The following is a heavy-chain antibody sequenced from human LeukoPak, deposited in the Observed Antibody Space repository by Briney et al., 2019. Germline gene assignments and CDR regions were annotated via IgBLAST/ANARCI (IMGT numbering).Heavy chain of an antibody. CDR2: INHSGST. V-gene: IGHV4-38-2*02. J-gene: IGHJ4*02. Sequence: SETLSLTCTVSAYSISSDYYWGWIRQPPGKGLEWIGEINHSGSTNYNPSLKSRVTISVDTSKNQFSLKLSSVTAADTAVYYCARGPPSYSSSWYNYWGQGTLVTVSS. CDR3: ARGPPSYSSSWYNY. D-gene: IGHD6-13*01. CDR1: AYSISSDYY.